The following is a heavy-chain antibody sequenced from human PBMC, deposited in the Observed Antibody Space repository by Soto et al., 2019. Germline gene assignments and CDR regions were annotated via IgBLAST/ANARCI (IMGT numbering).Heavy chain of an antibody. D-gene: IGHD6-13*01. V-gene: IGHV4-59*01. CDR3: ARGGWGIAAAEAGYSYYYYGMDV. Sequence: SETLSLTCTVSGGSISSYYWSWIRQPPGKGLEWIGYIYYSGSTNYNPSLKGRVTISVDTSKNQFSLKLSSVTAADTAVYYCARGGWGIAAAEAGYSYYYYGMDVWGQGTTVTAP. J-gene: IGHJ6*02. CDR1: GGSISSYY. CDR2: IYYSGST.